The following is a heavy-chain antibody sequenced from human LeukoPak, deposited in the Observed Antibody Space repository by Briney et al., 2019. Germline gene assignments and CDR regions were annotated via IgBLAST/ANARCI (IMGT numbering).Heavy chain of an antibody. Sequence: GGSLRLSCAASGFTFSSYGMHWVRQAPGKGLEWVAVISYDGSNKYYADSVKGRFTISGDNSKNTLYLQMNSLRAEDTAVYYCARTASRGPQSAESFHHWGQGALVTVSA. CDR2: ISYDGSNK. CDR1: GFTFSSYG. V-gene: IGHV3-30*03. CDR3: ARTASRGPQSAESFHH. J-gene: IGHJ1*01.